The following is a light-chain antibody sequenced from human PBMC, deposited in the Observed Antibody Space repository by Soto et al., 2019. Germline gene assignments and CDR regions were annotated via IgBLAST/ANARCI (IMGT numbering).Light chain of an antibody. Sequence: DIEMTQSPSSLSASVGDRVTITCRASQGISNYLAWYQQRPGKVPKLLIYAASTLQSGFPSRFSGSGSGTDFTLTISSLQPEDVATYYCQKYDSCAWTFCQGTEVEIK. CDR1: QGISNY. CDR2: AAS. CDR3: QKYDSCAWT. J-gene: IGKJ1*01. V-gene: IGKV1-27*01.